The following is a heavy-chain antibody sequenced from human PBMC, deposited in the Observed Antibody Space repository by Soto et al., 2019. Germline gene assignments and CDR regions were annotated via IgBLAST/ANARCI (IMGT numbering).Heavy chain of an antibody. D-gene: IGHD3-9*01. CDR2: VSGAASHT. CDR3: ATSFRYFDH. Sequence: EVQLLESGGGLVLPGGSLRLSCAGSGFTPTTTPLSWVRQPPGKGLEWVATVSGAASHTYYVDSVRGRFFISRDNSKNTVTLQMNNLTVDDTAVYYCATSFRYFDHWGQGTRVTVSS. J-gene: IGHJ4*02. CDR1: GFTPTTTP. V-gene: IGHV3-23*01.